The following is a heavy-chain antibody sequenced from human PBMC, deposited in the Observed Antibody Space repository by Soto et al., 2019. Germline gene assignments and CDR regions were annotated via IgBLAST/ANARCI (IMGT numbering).Heavy chain of an antibody. Sequence: SVKVSCKASGGTFSSYRINWVRQAPGQGLEWVGGTVPIYRTADYAQKFQGRVTITADESARTSYMELRSLKSQDTAVYYCVRDSGAKLSSSWGQGTLVTVSS. D-gene: IGHD6-13*01. CDR1: GGTFSSYR. V-gene: IGHV1-69*13. J-gene: IGHJ4*02. CDR2: TVPIYRTA. CDR3: VRDSGAKLSSS.